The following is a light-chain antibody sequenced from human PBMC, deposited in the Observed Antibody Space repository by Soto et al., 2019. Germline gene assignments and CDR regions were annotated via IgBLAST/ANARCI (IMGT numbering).Light chain of an antibody. CDR1: SSNIGSNY. CDR3: AAWDDGLRGVA. J-gene: IGLJ2*01. V-gene: IGLV1-47*02. Sequence: QSVLTQPPSASGTPGQRVTISCSGSSSNIGSNYVYWYQQLPGTAPKLLIYSNYQRPSGVPDRFSGSKSGTSASLAISGLRSEDEADYYCAAWDDGLRGVAFGGGTKLTVL. CDR2: SNY.